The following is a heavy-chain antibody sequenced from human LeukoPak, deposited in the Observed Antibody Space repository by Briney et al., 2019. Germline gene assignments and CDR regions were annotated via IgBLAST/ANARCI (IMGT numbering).Heavy chain of an antibody. J-gene: IGHJ4*02. D-gene: IGHD5-18*01. Sequence: SETLSLTCTVSGGSISSYYWSWIRQPPGKGLEWIGYIYYSGSTNYNPSPKSRVTISVDTSKNQFSLKLSSVTAADTAVYYCAGGYSYEVDYWGQGTLVTVSS. V-gene: IGHV4-59*01. CDR1: GGSISSYY. CDR3: AGGYSYEVDY. CDR2: IYYSGST.